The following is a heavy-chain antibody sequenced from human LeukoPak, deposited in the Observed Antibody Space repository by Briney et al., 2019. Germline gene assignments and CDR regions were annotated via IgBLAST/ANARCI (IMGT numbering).Heavy chain of an antibody. CDR1: GYTFTSYG. CDR2: ISAYNGNT. J-gene: IGHJ3*02. Sequence: GASVKVSCKASGYTFTSYGISWVRQAPGQGLEWMGWISAYNGNTNYAQKLQGRVIMTTDTSTNTAYMELRSLRSDDTAVYYCARDDIAAPGDAFDIWGQGTMVTVSS. D-gene: IGHD6-13*01. CDR3: ARDDIAAPGDAFDI. V-gene: IGHV1-18*04.